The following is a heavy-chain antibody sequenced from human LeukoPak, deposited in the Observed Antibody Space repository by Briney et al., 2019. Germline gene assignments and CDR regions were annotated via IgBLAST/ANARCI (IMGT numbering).Heavy chain of an antibody. CDR3: TRDWRNKGLDV. CDR2: IGGDGSRT. Sequence: GWSLPLSCAASGFTLSSYWLHWVRQAPAKGLVWVSCIGGDGSRTEYADSVKGRFTISRDNTRNTLYLQMNGLRAEDTAVYYCTRDWRNKGLDVWGQGTRVSVSS. CDR1: GFTLSSYW. J-gene: IGHJ6*02. D-gene: IGHD1/OR15-1a*01. V-gene: IGHV3-74*03.